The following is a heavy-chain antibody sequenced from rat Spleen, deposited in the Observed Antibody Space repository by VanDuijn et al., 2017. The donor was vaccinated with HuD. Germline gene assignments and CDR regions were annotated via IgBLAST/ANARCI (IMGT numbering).Heavy chain of an antibody. Sequence: EVQLQESGPGLVKPSQSLSLTCSVTGHYITSGYRWNWIRKFPGNKLEWMGYINSAGSTDYNPSLKSRISITRDTSKNQFFLQVTSVSTEDTATYFCARWDYYSPRWYFDFWGPGTMVTVSS. CDR2: INSAGST. D-gene: IGHD1-1*01. V-gene: IGHV3-3*01. J-gene: IGHJ1*01. CDR1: GHYITSGYR. CDR3: ARWDYYSPRWYFDF.